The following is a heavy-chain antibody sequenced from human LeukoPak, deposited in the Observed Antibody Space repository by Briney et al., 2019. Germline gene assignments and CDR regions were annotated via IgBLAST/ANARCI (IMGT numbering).Heavy chain of an antibody. CDR2: IKQDGSEK. J-gene: IGHJ3*02. D-gene: IGHD6-19*01. V-gene: IGHV3-7*01. CDR3: ANQYSSGWYGEAFDI. Sequence: GGSLRLSCAASGFTFSSYWMSWVRQAPGKGLEWAANIKQDGSEKYYVDSVKGRFTISRDNAKNSLYLQMNSLRAEDTAVYYCANQYSSGWYGEAFDIWGQGTMVTVSS. CDR1: GFTFSSYW.